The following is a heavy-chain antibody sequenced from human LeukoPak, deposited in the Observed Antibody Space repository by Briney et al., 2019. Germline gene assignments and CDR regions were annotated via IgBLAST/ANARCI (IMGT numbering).Heavy chain of an antibody. CDR3: ARDYDYPWGSYRYDAFDV. Sequence: GGSLRLSCAASGFTFSNYWMHWVRQAPGKELMWVSHINSDASTTTYADFVKGRFTISRDNAKNTLYLQMNSLGAEDTAVYYCARDYDYPWGSYRYDAFDVWGQGTVVTASS. D-gene: IGHD3-16*02. CDR1: GFTFSNYW. J-gene: IGHJ3*01. CDR2: INSDASTT. V-gene: IGHV3-74*01.